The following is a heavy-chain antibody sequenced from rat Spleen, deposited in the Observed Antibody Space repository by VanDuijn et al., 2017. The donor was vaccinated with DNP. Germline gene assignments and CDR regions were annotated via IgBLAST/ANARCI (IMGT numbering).Heavy chain of an antibody. Sequence: EVQLVESGGDLVQPGRSLKLSCVASGFTFNKYWMTWIRQVPGKGLEWVAAITSSGGSTYYPDSVKGRFTISRDNAETTLYLQMDSLRSEDTATYYCTADTMMVPFAYWGQGTLVTVSS. CDR2: ITSSGGST. D-gene: IGHD1-12*03. CDR3: TADTMMVPFAY. V-gene: IGHV5-31*01. J-gene: IGHJ3*01. CDR1: GFTFNKYW.